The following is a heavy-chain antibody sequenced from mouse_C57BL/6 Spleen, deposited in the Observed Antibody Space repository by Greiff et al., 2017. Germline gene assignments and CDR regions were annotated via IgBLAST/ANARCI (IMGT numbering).Heavy chain of an antibody. D-gene: IGHD3-3*01. CDR3: ARHEDEGRGFAY. CDR2: FYPGSGSI. Sequence: QVQLKQSGAELVKPGASVKLSCKASGYTFTEYTIHWVKQRSGQGLEWIGWFYPGSGSIKYNEKFKDKATLTADKSSSTAYLELSRLTSEDSAVYFCARHEDEGRGFAYWGQGTLVTVSA. CDR1: GYTFTEYT. J-gene: IGHJ3*01. V-gene: IGHV1-62-2*01.